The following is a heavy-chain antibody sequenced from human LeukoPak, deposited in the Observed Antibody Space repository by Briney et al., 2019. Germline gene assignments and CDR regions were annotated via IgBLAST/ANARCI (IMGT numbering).Heavy chain of an antibody. J-gene: IGHJ3*02. CDR3: ARVKVTIVREVIIYDAFDI. Sequence: SMTVSCKASGGTFSSYATSWVRHLHEHGLEWMGGIIPIFGTANYAQKFQGRVTITADKSTSTAYMELSSLRSEDTAVYYCARVKVTIVREVIIYDAFDIWGQGTMVTVSS. CDR2: IIPIFGTA. CDR1: GGTFSSYA. V-gene: IGHV1-69*06. D-gene: IGHD3-10*01.